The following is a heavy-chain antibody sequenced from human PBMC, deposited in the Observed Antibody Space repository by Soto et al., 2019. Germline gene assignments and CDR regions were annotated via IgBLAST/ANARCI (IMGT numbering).Heavy chain of an antibody. Sequence: ASVKVSCKASGYTFTSYYMHWVRQAPGQGLEWMGIINPSGGSTSYAQKFQGRVTMTRDTSTSTVYMELSSLRSEDTAVYYCARDPQANYYDSSGPSVGMDVWGQGTTVTV. CDR2: INPSGGST. CDR3: ARDPQANYYDSSGPSVGMDV. CDR1: GYTFTSYY. V-gene: IGHV1-46*01. D-gene: IGHD3-22*01. J-gene: IGHJ6*02.